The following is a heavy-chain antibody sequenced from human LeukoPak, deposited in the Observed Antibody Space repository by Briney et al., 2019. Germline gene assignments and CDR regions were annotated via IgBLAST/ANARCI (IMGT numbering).Heavy chain of an antibody. Sequence: SETLSLTCTVSGGSISSYYWSWIRQPPGKGLEWIGYIHFSGSTNYNPSLKSRVTISVDTSKNQFSLKLSSVTAADTAVYYCARHKRYCSSTSCSTEFDYWGQGTLVTVSS. CDR2: IHFSGST. V-gene: IGHV4-59*08. J-gene: IGHJ4*02. CDR1: GGSISSYY. CDR3: ARHKRYCSSTSCSTEFDY. D-gene: IGHD2-2*01.